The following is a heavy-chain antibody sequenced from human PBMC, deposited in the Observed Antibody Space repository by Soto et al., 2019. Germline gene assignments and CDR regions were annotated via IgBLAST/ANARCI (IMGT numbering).Heavy chain of an antibody. CDR3: TASYSDYVGSAFDI. D-gene: IGHD4-17*01. Sequence: QLVVSGGGLVKPGGSLRLSCAASGFTFSHAWMNWVRQAPGKGLEWVGRIKSKTDGGTIDYAAPVKGRFTISRDDSENTLYLQMNSLKTEDTAVYYCTASYSDYVGSAFDIWGQGTMVTVSS. CDR1: GFTFSHAW. V-gene: IGHV3-15*07. J-gene: IGHJ3*02. CDR2: IKSKTDGGTI.